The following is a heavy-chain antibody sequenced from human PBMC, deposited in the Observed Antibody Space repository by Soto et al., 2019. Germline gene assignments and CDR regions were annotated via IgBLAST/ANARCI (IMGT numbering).Heavy chain of an antibody. Sequence: KASETLSLTCTVSGDSVNSGNYYWSWIRQPPGEGLEWIGYIYYTGSTNYNPSLKSRVTISLDTSKNEFSLKLSSVTAADAAVYYCAREVRPSYQYYGMDVWGQGTTVTVSS. D-gene: IGHD6-6*01. J-gene: IGHJ6*02. V-gene: IGHV4-61*01. CDR1: GDSVNSGNYY. CDR3: AREVRPSYQYYGMDV. CDR2: IYYTGST.